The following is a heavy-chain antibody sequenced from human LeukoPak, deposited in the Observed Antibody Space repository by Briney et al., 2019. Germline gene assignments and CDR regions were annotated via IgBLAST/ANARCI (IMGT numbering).Heavy chain of an antibody. CDR3: AREGSGYYYRKYYFDY. Sequence: ASVKVSCKASGYTFTSYDINWVRQATGQGLEWMGWMNPNSGNTGYAQKFQGRVTMTRNTSISTAYMELSSLRSEDTAVYYCAREGSGYYYRKYYFDYWGQGTLVTVSS. J-gene: IGHJ4*02. V-gene: IGHV1-8*01. CDR2: MNPNSGNT. D-gene: IGHD3-22*01. CDR1: GYTFTSYD.